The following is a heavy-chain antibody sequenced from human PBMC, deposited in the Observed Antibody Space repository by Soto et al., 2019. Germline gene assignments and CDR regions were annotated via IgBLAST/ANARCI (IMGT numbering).Heavy chain of an antibody. V-gene: IGHV3-23*01. CDR3: AKSPSVVLVPSTLGGNNWFDP. J-gene: IGHJ5*02. Sequence: GGSLRLSCAASGFTFSSYAMSWVRQAPGKGLEWVSVISGSGGSTYYADSVKGRFTISRDNSKNTLYLQMNSLRAEDTAVYFCAKSPSVVLVPSTLGGNNWFDPWGQGTLVTVSS. CDR1: GFTFSSYA. CDR2: ISGSGGST. D-gene: IGHD2-15*01.